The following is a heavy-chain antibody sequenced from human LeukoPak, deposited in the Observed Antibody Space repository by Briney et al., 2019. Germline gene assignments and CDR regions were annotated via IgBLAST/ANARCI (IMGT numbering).Heavy chain of an antibody. CDR3: ARVAEGYCSGGSCYDYYLDY. J-gene: IGHJ4*02. CDR2: IYYSGST. D-gene: IGHD2-15*01. V-gene: IGHV4-30-4*01. Sequence: SETLSLTCTVSGGSISCGDYYWSWIRQPPGKGLEWIGYIYYSGSTYYNPSLKSRVTISVDTSKNQFSLKLSSVTAADTAVYYCARVAEGYCSGGSCYDYYLDYWGQGTLVTVSS. CDR1: GGSISCGDYY.